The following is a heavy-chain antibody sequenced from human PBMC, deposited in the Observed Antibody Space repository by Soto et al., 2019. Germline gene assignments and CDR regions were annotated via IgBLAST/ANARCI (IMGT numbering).Heavy chain of an antibody. D-gene: IGHD5-18*01. Sequence: QVQLVESGGGVVQPGRSLRLSCAAYGFTFSSYAMHWVRQAPGKGLEWVAVISYDGSNKYYADSVKGRFTISRDNSKNTLYLQMNSLRAEDTAVYYCARDSSAMVRVYEATPFDYWGQGTLVTVSS. CDR1: GFTFSSYA. J-gene: IGHJ4*02. CDR3: ARDSSAMVRVYEATPFDY. CDR2: ISYDGSNK. V-gene: IGHV3-30-3*01.